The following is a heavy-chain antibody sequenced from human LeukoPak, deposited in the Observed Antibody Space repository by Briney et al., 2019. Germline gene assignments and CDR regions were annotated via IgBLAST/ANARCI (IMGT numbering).Heavy chain of an antibody. V-gene: IGHV4-4*07. J-gene: IGHJ4*02. CDR1: GGSISSYY. CDR2: IYTSGST. D-gene: IGHD3-22*01. Sequence: PSETLSLTCTVSGGSISSYYWSWIRQPAGKGLEWIGRIYTSGSTNYNPSLKSLVTMSVDTSKNQFSLKLSSVTAADTAVYYCAREYYYDSSGCYDYWGQGTLVTVSS. CDR3: AREYYYDSSGCYDY.